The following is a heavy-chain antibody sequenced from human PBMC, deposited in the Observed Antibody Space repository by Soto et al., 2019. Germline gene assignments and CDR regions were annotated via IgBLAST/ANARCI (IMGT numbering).Heavy chain of an antibody. J-gene: IGHJ6*02. CDR3: ASTLDV. CDR2: ISYDGSNK. Sequence: QVQLVESGGGVVQPGRSLRLSCAASGFTFSSYAMHWVSQAPGKGLEWVAVISYDGSNKYYADSVKGRFTISRDNSKNTLYLQMNSLRADDTAVYYCASTLDVWGQGTTVTVSS. V-gene: IGHV3-30-3*01. CDR1: GFTFSSYA.